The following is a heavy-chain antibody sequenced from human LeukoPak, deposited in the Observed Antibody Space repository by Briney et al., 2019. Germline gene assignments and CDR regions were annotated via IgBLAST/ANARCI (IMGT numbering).Heavy chain of an antibody. CDR3: ARGLMGATGGDFDY. J-gene: IGHJ4*02. CDR1: GYTFTGYY. V-gene: IGHV1-2*02. CDR2: INPNSGGT. D-gene: IGHD1-26*01. Sequence: ASVKVSCKASGYTFTGYYMHWVRQAPGQGLEWMGWINPNSGGTNYAQKFQGRVTMTRDTSISTAYMELSRLRSDDTAVYYCARGLMGATGGDFDYWGQGTLVTVSS.